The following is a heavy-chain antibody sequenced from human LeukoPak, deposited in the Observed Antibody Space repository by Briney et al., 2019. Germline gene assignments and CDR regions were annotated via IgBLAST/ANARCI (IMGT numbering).Heavy chain of an antibody. D-gene: IGHD2-2*01. Sequence: ASVKVSCKASGYTFTGYHIHWVRQAPRQGLEWMGRINPNSGDTNYAQNFQGRVTMTRDTSINTAYMELSRLRSDDTAVYYCARDYCSSTSCLFDYWGQGTLVTVSS. CDR1: GYTFTGYH. CDR2: INPNSGDT. CDR3: ARDYCSSTSCLFDY. V-gene: IGHV1-2*06. J-gene: IGHJ4*02.